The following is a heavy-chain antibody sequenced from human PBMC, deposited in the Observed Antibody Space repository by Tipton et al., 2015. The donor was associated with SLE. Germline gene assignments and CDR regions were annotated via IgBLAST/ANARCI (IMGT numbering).Heavy chain of an antibody. CDR2: IYTTGST. J-gene: IGHJ4*02. CDR3: ARIGGPLYCSSASCSDY. V-gene: IGHV4-4*07. CDR1: GGSMKTNS. D-gene: IGHD2-2*01. Sequence: TLSLTCTVSGGSMKTNSWSWIRQPAGKGLEWIGRIYTTGSTEYNPSLKSRVNISKDTSKNQFSLELSSVTAADTAVYYCARIGGPLYCSSASCSDYWGQGTPVTVSS.